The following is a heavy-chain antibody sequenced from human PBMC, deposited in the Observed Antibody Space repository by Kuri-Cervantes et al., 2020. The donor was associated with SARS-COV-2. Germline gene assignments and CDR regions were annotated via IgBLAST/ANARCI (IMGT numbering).Heavy chain of an antibody. CDR3: ARMERLRLGGNDAFDI. Sequence: ESLKISCGVNVKSFSNYYWRWIRQPPGKGLDCIGEINHSGSNHSGSTNYKPSLKSRVTMSVDTSKNQFSLKLSSVTAADTAAYYCARMERLRLGGNDAFDIWGQGTMVTVSS. V-gene: IGHV4-34*01. J-gene: IGHJ3*02. CDR1: VKSFSNYY. D-gene: IGHD3-16*01. CDR2: INHSGSNHSGST.